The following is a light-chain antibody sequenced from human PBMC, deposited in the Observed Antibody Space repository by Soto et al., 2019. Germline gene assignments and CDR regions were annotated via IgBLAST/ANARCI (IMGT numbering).Light chain of an antibody. CDR2: KIS. J-gene: IGKJ1*01. Sequence: DIVMTQTPVASPITLGQAASITCRWIKSLVHSDGNTYLSWLQQRPGQPSRLLIYKISKRFSGVPDRFSGNGAGTDFTLKISRVAAEDVGVYHCMQLTQFPWTFGQGTKVE. V-gene: IGKV2-24*01. CDR3: MQLTQFPWT. CDR1: KSLVHSDGNTY.